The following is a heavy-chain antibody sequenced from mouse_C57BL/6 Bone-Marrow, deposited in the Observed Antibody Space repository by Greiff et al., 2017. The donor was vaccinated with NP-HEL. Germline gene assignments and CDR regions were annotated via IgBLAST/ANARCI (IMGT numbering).Heavy chain of an antibody. D-gene: IGHD2-5*01. J-gene: IGHJ2*01. CDR3: SRHYYSNYFDY. V-gene: IGHV5-6*01. Sequence: EVQVVESGGDLVKPGGSLKLSCAASGFTFSSYGMSWVRQTPDKRLEWVATISSGGSYTYYPDSVKGRFPISRDNAKKPLYLQMSSLKSEDTAMYYCSRHYYSNYFDYWGQGTTLTVSS. CDR1: GFTFSSYG. CDR2: ISSGGSYT.